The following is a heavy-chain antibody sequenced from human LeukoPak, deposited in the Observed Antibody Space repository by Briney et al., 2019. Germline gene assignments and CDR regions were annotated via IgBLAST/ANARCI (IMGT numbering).Heavy chain of an antibody. V-gene: IGHV3-30*04. D-gene: IGHD6-13*01. CDR2: ISYVGLNK. Sequence: GGSMRLSCAASGFTFSSYAMHWVLQAPGTGPEWVAVISYVGLNKYYPESVKGRFTISRDNSKNTLYLQMNSLRAEDTAVYYCARGHSFSGSWYRKFDYWGQGTLVTVSS. CDR1: GFTFSSYA. CDR3: ARGHSFSGSWYRKFDY. J-gene: IGHJ4*02.